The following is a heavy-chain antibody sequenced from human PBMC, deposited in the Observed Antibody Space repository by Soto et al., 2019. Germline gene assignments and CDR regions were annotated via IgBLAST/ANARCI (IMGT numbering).Heavy chain of an antibody. CDR1: GASISVHSYY. J-gene: IGHJ5*02. CDR2: SYYSGTT. D-gene: IGHD1-1*01. CDR3: PRRYTWNDDDFDP. Sequence: AETLSLTCTVSGASISVHSYYWTWIRQPPGKGLEWIGSSYYSGTTYFNPSLKSRATISVDTSKYQFSLRLTSVTAADTAIYYCPRRYTWNDDDFDPWGAGALVTVAS. V-gene: IGHV4-39*01.